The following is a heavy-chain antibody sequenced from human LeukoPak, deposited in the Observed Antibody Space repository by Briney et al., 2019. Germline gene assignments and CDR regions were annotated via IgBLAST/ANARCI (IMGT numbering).Heavy chain of an antibody. D-gene: IGHD3-10*01. CDR2: ISRSTSYI. CDR1: GFTFSSYS. CDR3: ARVSMVRGVRVDY. J-gene: IGHJ4*02. V-gene: IGHV3-21*01. Sequence: PGGSLRLCCAASGFTFSSYSMNWVRQAPGKGLEWVSSISRSTSYIYYADSVKGRFTISRDNAKNSLYLQRNSLRAEDTAVYYCARVSMVRGVRVDYWGQGTLVTVSS.